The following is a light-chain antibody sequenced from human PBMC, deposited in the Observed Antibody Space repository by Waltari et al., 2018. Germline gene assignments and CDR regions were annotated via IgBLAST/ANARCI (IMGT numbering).Light chain of an antibody. CDR2: KAS. J-gene: IGKJ1*01. CDR3: QQYNSYWT. Sequence: DIQMTQSPSPLSASVGDRVTITCRASQSISSWLAWYQQKPGKAPKLLIYKASSLESGVPSRFSGSGSGTEFTLTISSLQPDDCATYYCQQYNSYWTFGQGTKVEIK. CDR1: QSISSW. V-gene: IGKV1-5*03.